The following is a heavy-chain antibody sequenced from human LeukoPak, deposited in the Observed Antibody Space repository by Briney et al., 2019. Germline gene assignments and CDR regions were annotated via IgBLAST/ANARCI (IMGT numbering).Heavy chain of an antibody. D-gene: IGHD6-19*01. CDR3: VRTGTFRSGRYYYDY. V-gene: IGHV3-53*01. J-gene: IGHJ4*02. CDR1: GFTVSSSY. Sequence: GGSLRLSCAASGFTVSSSYMNWVRQAPGKGLEWVSLIYSGGSTYYADSVKGRFTISRDNSKNTLYLQMNSLRAEDTAVYFCVRTGTFRSGRYYYDYWGQGTLVTVSS. CDR2: IYSGGST.